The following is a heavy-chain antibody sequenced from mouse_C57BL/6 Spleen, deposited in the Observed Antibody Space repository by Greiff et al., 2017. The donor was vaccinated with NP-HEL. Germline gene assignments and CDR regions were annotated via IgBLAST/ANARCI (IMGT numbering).Heavy chain of an antibody. CDR3: ARIYDGYYLSYYYAMDY. J-gene: IGHJ4*01. Sequence: QVQLQQSGPELVKPGASVKISCKASGYAFSSSWMNWVKQRPGKGLEWIGRIYPGDGDTNYNGKFKGKATLTADKSSSTAYMQLSSLTSEDSAVYFCARIYDGYYLSYYYAMDYWGQGTSVTVSS. CDR1: GYAFSSSW. V-gene: IGHV1-82*01. D-gene: IGHD2-3*01. CDR2: IYPGDGDT.